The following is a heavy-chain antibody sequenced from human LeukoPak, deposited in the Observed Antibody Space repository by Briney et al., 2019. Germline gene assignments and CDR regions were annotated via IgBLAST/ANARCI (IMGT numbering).Heavy chain of an antibody. CDR3: AKDSRRGGSYADDAFDI. CDR1: GFTFSSYG. V-gene: IGHV3-30*02. CDR2: IRYDGSNK. D-gene: IGHD1-26*01. J-gene: IGHJ3*02. Sequence: GGSLRLSCAASGFTFSSYGMHWVRQAPGKGLEWVAFIRYDGSNKYYADSVKGRFTISRDNSKNTLYLQMNSLRAEDTAVYYCAKDSRRGGSYADDAFDIWGQGTMVTVSS.